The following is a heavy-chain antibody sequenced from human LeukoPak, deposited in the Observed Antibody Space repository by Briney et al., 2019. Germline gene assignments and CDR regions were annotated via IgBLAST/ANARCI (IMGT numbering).Heavy chain of an antibody. Sequence: PGGSLRLSCAASGLTFSSSWMTWVRQAPGKGLEWVSSTPDSGRYSHDADSVRGRFTISRDNAKNSLYLDRDNLRPEDTAVYYCVRGDSRDYWGQGTLVTVSS. CDR1: GLTFSSSW. V-gene: IGHV3-21*01. CDR3: VRGDSRDY. D-gene: IGHD6-13*01. CDR2: TPDSGRYS. J-gene: IGHJ4*02.